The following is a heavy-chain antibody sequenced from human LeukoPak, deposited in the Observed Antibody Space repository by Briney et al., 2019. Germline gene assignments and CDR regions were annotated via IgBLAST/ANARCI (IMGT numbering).Heavy chain of an antibody. J-gene: IGHJ4*02. CDR1: GLTVSSNY. CDR3: ARDSSYYYDSSGWDY. CDR2: IYSGGST. Sequence: GGSLRLSCAASGLTVSSNYMSWVRQAPGKGLEWVSVIYSGGSTYYADSVKGRFTISRDNSKNTLYLQMNSLRAEDTAVYYCARDSSYYYDSSGWDYWGQGTLVTVSS. D-gene: IGHD3-22*01. V-gene: IGHV3-66*01.